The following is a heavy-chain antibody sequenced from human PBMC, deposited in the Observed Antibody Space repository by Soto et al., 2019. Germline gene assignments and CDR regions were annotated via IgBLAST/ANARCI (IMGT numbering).Heavy chain of an antibody. CDR1: GYTFTSYA. CDR3: ARGGLSDYYYGMDV. J-gene: IGHJ6*02. V-gene: IGHV1-3*02. D-gene: IGHD3-16*01. CDR2: SNAGNGNT. Sequence: GASVKVSCKASGYTFTSYAMHWVRQAPGQRLEWMGWSNAGNGNTKYSQEFQGRVTITRDTSASTAYMELSSLRSEDMAVYYCARGGLSDYYYGMDVWGQGTTVTVSS.